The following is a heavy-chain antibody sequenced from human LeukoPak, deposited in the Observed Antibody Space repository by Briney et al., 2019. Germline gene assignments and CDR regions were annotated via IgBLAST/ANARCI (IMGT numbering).Heavy chain of an antibody. D-gene: IGHD6-13*01. CDR1: GFTFSSYA. CDR2: ISYDGSNK. V-gene: IGHV3-30*04. CDR3: AREIAAAGYYYYYYGMDV. J-gene: IGHJ6*04. Sequence: PGRSLRLSCAASGFTFSSYAMHWVRQAPGKGLEWVAVISYDGSNKYYADSVEGRFTISRDNSKNTLYLQMNSLRAEDTAVYYCAREIAAAGYYYYYYGMDVWGKGTTVTVSS.